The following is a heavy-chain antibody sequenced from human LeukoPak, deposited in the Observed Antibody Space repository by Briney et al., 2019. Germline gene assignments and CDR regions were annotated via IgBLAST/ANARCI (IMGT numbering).Heavy chain of an antibody. CDR3: ARVSDDSCGYYYFRFDP. CDR1: GGSISSGSYY. J-gene: IGHJ5*02. CDR2: IYTSGST. D-gene: IGHD3-22*01. V-gene: IGHV4-61*02. Sequence: PSETLSLTCTVSGGSISSGSYYWSWIRQPAGKGLEWIGRIYTSGSTNYNPSLKSRVTISVDTSKNQFSLKLSSVTAADTAVYYCARVSDDSCGYYYFRFDPWGQGTLVTVSS.